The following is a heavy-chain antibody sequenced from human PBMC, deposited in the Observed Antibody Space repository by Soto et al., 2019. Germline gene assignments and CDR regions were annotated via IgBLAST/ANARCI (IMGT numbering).Heavy chain of an antibody. CDR3: ARSPPDIAVAGKPPFDY. CDR2: IYYSGST. D-gene: IGHD6-19*01. Sequence: QVQLQESGPGLVKPSQTLSLTCTVSGGSISSGGYYWSWIRQHPGKGLEWIGYIYYSGSTYYNPSLKSRVTIPVDTSKNQFSRKLSSVTAADTAVYYCARSPPDIAVAGKPPFDYWGQGTLVTVSS. J-gene: IGHJ4*02. CDR1: GGSISSGGYY. V-gene: IGHV4-31*03.